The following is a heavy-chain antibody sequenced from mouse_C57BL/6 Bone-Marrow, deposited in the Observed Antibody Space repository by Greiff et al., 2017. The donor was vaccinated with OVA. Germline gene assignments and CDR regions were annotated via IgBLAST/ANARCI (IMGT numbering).Heavy chain of an antibody. D-gene: IGHD2-4*01. V-gene: IGHV5-4*01. CDR2: ISAGGSYT. CDR1: GFTFSSYA. CDR3: ARDDYDGYYFDY. J-gene: IGHJ2*01. Sequence: EVHLVESGGGLVKPGGSLKLSCAASGFTFSSYAMSWVRQTPEKRLEWVAAISAGGSYTYYPDNVKGRFTISRDKAKNNLYLQMSHLKSEDTAVYYCARDDYDGYYFDYWGQGTTLTVSS.